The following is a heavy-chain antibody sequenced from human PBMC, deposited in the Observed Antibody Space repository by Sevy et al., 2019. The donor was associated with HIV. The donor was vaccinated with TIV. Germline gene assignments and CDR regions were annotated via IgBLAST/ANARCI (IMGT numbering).Heavy chain of an antibody. CDR1: GFIVSNNH. V-gene: IGHV3-53*01. J-gene: IGHJ6*02. Sequence: GESLKISCAASGFIVSNNHMTWVRQAPGKGLECVSVIYSGVTAYYADSVKGRFTISRDNSKNILYLQMNSLRAEDTAVYCRARIRQWFGEFPGGDVWGQGTTVTVSS. CDR2: IYSGVTA. D-gene: IGHD3-10*01. CDR3: ARIRQWFGEFPGGDV.